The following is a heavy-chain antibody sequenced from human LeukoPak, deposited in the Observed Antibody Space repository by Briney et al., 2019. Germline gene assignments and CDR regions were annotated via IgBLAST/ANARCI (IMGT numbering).Heavy chain of an antibody. V-gene: IGHV4-39*01. J-gene: IGHJ5*02. Sequence: SETLSLTCTVSGDSISSSTYYWGWVRQPPGKGLEWIGSIHYSGSAYYNPSLKSRVTISVYTSNNQFSLKLSSVTAADTAVYYCARHGFLLVTTKGWFDPWGQGTLVTVSS. D-gene: IGHD4-17*01. CDR3: ARHGFLLVTTKGWFDP. CDR2: IHYSGSA. CDR1: GDSISSSTYY.